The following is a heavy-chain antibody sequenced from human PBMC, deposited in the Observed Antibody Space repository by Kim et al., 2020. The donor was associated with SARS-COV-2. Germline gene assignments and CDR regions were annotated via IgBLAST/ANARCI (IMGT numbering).Heavy chain of an antibody. CDR3: ARDHYYDSSGYFTPGY. V-gene: IGHV3-74*01. D-gene: IGHD3-22*01. Sequence: YVKGRLTISRDNAKNTLYQQMNSLRAEDTAVYYCARDHYYDSSGYFTPGYWGQGTLVTVSS. J-gene: IGHJ4*02.